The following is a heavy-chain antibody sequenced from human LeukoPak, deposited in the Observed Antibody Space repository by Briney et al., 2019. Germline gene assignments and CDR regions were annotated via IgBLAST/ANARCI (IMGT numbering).Heavy chain of an antibody. CDR2: ISDSGNYI. V-gene: IGHV3-21*01. J-gene: IGHJ4*02. D-gene: IGHD5-24*01. Sequence: PGGSLRLSCAVSGFTFSSYSMNWVRQAPGKGQEWVSSISDSGNYIYYADSVKGRFTISRDNAKNSLYLQMNSLRAEDTAVYYCARETNEMFDYWGQGTLVTVSS. CDR1: GFTFSSYS. CDR3: ARETNEMFDY.